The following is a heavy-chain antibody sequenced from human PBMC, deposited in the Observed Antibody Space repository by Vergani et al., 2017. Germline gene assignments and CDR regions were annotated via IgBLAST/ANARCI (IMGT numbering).Heavy chain of an antibody. CDR2: IKQDGSAK. J-gene: IGHJ3*02. Sequence: EVQLVESGGGLVQPGGSLRLSCAASGFTFSSYWMSWVRQAPGKGLEWVANIKQDGSAKYYVDSVKGRFTISRDNAKNSLYLQMNSLRAEDTAVYYCASDTLQLDAFDIWGQGTMVTVSS. V-gene: IGHV3-7*03. CDR1: GFTFSSYW. D-gene: IGHD1-1*01. CDR3: ASDTLQLDAFDI.